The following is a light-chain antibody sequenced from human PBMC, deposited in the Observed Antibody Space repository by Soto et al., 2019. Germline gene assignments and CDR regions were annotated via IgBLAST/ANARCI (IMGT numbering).Light chain of an antibody. J-gene: IGKJ4*01. CDR1: QSINRH. CDR3: QQRSNWPPVT. CDR2: DAS. Sequence: EIVLTQSPATLSLSPGERATHSCRASQSINRHLAWYRQKPGQAPRLLIYDASNRATGIPARFSGSGSGTDFTLTISSLEPEDFGVYYCQQRSNWPPVTFGGGTKVEIK. V-gene: IGKV3-11*01.